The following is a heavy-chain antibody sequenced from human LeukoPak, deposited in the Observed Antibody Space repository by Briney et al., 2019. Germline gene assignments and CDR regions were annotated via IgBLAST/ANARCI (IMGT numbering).Heavy chain of an antibody. CDR3: AREPGIVGATTDY. Sequence: ASVKVSCKASGGTFSSYAISWVRQAPGQGLEWMGGIIPIFGTANYAQKFQGRVTITADESTSTAYMELSRLRSDDTAVYYCAREPGIVGATTDYWGQGTLVTVSS. D-gene: IGHD1-26*01. J-gene: IGHJ4*02. CDR1: GGTFSSYA. CDR2: IIPIFGTA. V-gene: IGHV1-69*13.